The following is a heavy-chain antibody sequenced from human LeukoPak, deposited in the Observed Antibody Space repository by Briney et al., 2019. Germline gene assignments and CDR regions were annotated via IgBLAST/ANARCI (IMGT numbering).Heavy chain of an antibody. J-gene: IGHJ3*02. V-gene: IGHV1-69*04. CDR3: ASAPRSTVTTYAFDI. Sequence: SVKVSCKASGGTFSSYAISWVRQAPGQGLEWMGRIIPILGIANYAQKFQGRVTITADKSTSTAYMELSSPRSEDTAVYYCASAPRSTVTTYAFDIWGQGTMVTVSS. CDR1: GGTFSSYA. D-gene: IGHD4-17*01. CDR2: IIPILGIA.